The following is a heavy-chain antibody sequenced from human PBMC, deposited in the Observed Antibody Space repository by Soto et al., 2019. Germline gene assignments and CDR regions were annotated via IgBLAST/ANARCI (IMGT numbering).Heavy chain of an antibody. J-gene: IGHJ3*02. Sequence: GESLKISCEGSRYSFTSYWIGWVRQMPGKGLEWMGIIYPGDSDTRYSPSFQGQVTISADKSISTAYLQWSSLKASDTAMYYCAIQPLGYCISTSCYSATSSFDIWGQAIMITVSS. CDR1: RYSFTSYW. CDR2: IYPGDSDT. CDR3: AIQPLGYCISTSCYSATSSFDI. D-gene: IGHD2-2*01. V-gene: IGHV5-51*01.